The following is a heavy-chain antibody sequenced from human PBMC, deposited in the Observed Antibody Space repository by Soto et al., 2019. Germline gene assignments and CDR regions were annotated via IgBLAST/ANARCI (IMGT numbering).Heavy chain of an antibody. Sequence: GASVRVSCKASGGTFSSYAISWVRQAPGQGLEWMGGIIPIFGTANYAQKFQGRVTITADESTSTAYMELSSLRSEDTAVYYCARDSAEYGDYSGWGQGTLVTVSS. CDR1: GGTFSSYA. CDR2: IIPIFGTA. D-gene: IGHD4-17*01. V-gene: IGHV1-69*13. J-gene: IGHJ4*02. CDR3: ARDSAEYGDYSG.